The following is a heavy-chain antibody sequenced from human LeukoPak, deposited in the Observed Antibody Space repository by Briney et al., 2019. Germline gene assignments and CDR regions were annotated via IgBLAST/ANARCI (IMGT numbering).Heavy chain of an antibody. CDR3: ARRKPGRSGFLDY. J-gene: IGHJ4*02. D-gene: IGHD3-3*01. CDR2: ISNSDGRT. V-gene: IGHV3-23*01. CDR1: GFTFSSYI. Sequence: GGSLRLSCAASGFTFSSYIVTWVRQTPGKGLEWVSSISNSDGRTFYADSVKGRFTISRDNSKNTLSLHMNSLRVVDTALYYGARRKPGRSGFLDYWGQGTLVTVSS.